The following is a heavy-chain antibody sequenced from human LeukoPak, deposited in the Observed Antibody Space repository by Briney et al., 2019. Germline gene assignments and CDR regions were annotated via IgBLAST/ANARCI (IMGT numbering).Heavy chain of an antibody. V-gene: IGHV3-11*06. CDR3: ARAISGDAYY. J-gene: IGHJ4*02. Sequence: PGGSLRLSCAASGFTFSDYDMSWIRQAPGKGLDWVSYISSISSYTKYADTVKGRFSISRDNAKNSMYLQINGLRAADTAVYYCARAISGDAYYWGQGTLVTVSS. CDR2: ISSISSYT. CDR1: GFTFSDYD. D-gene: IGHD2-21*01.